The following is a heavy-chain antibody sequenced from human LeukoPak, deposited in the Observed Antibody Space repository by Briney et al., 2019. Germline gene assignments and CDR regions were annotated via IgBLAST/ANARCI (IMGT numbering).Heavy chain of an antibody. V-gene: IGHV3-48*01. CDR1: GFTFSTYS. J-gene: IGHJ4*02. Sequence: PGGSLRLSCAASGFTFSTYSMNWVRQAPGKGPEWVSYISSSSSTIYYADPVKGRFTISRDNAKNSLYLQMNSLRVEDTAVYYCASLRATVTSPDYWGQGTLVTVSS. CDR3: ASLRATVTSPDY. D-gene: IGHD4-17*01. CDR2: ISSSSSTI.